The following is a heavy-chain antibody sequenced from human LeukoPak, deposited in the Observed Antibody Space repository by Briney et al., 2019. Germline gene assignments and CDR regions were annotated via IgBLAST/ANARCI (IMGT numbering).Heavy chain of an antibody. CDR3: AKVYYDSSGYSPFDY. D-gene: IGHD3-22*01. V-gene: IGHV3-21*01. Sequence: GGSLRLSCAASGFTFSTYGMNWVRQAPGKGLEWVSFISSSSSYIYYADSVKGRFTISRDNSKNTLYLQMNSLRAEDTAVYYCAKVYYDSSGYSPFDYWGQGTLVTVSS. CDR1: GFTFSTYG. CDR2: ISSSSSYI. J-gene: IGHJ4*02.